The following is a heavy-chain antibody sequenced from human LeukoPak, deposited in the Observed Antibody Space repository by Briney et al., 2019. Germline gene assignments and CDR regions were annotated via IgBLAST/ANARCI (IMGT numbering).Heavy chain of an antibody. D-gene: IGHD3-9*01. J-gene: IGHJ2*01. CDR1: GDFISSDVYY. CDR3: ARSHIEPFERYFGL. V-gene: IGHV4-31*03. Sequence: PSETLSLTCTVSGDFISSDVYYWNWIRQSPGKGLEWIGYIHNSGTTHYNPSLQSRLIISIDTSKKQFSLNLTSVTAADAATYYCARSHIEPFERYFGLWGRGTLVTVSS. CDR2: IHNSGTT.